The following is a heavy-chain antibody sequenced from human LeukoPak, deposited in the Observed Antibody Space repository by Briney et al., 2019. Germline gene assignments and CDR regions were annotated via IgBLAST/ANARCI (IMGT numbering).Heavy chain of an antibody. CDR1: GYTFTGYY. Sequence: GASVKVSCKASGYTFTGYYMHWVRQAPGQGLEWMGWINPNSGGTNYAQKFQGRVTMTRDTSISTAYMELSRLRSDDTAVYYCARVGMLFGEVTAFDIWGQGTMVTVSS. D-gene: IGHD3-3*01. CDR3: ARVGMLFGEVTAFDI. CDR2: INPNSGGT. J-gene: IGHJ3*02. V-gene: IGHV1-2*02.